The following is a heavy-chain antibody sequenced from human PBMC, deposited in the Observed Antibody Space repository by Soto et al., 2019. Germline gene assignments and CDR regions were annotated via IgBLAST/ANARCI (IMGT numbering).Heavy chain of an antibody. CDR2: IWYDGSNK. V-gene: IGHV3-33*01. Sequence: GGSLRLSCAASGFTFSSYGMHWVRQAPGKGLEWVAVIWYDGSNKYYADSVKGRFTISRDNSKNTLYLQMNSLRAEDTAVYYCARDLVAAGTALAYWGQGTLVTVSS. J-gene: IGHJ4*02. CDR1: GFTFSSYG. D-gene: IGHD6-13*01. CDR3: ARDLVAAGTALAY.